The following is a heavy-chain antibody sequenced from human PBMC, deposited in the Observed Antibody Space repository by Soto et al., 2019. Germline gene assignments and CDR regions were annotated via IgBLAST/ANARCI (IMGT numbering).Heavy chain of an antibody. CDR2: IYYSGST. CDR3: ARLLYSTYFDY. D-gene: IGHD3-3*01. Sequence: SETLSLTCTVSSGSISSSSYYWGWIRQPPGKGLEWIGSIYYSGSTYYNPSLKSRVTISVYTSKNQFSLKLSSVTAADTAVHYCARLLYSTYFDYWGQGSLVTVSS. V-gene: IGHV4-39*01. CDR1: SGSISSSSYY. J-gene: IGHJ4*02.